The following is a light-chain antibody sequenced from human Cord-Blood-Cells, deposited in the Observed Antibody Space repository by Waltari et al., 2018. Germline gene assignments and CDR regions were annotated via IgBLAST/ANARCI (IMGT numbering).Light chain of an antibody. Sequence: QSALTSLPSPTRSPGQSLTPYSPGARRDGGGDRHASWYQQHPGKAPKLMIYEGSKRPSGVPDRFSGSKSGNTASLTVSGLQAEDEADYYCSSYAGSNNLVFGGGTKLTVL. CDR3: SSYAGSNNLV. CDR1: RRDGGGDRH. CDR2: EGS. J-gene: IGLJ3*02. V-gene: IGLV2-8*01.